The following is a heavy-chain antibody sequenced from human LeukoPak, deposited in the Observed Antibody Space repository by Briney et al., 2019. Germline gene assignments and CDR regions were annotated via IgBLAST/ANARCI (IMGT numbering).Heavy chain of an antibody. CDR3: ARLADAFDI. Sequence: GGSLRLSCAACGFTVSSNYMSWVREAPGKGLEGVSVIYSGGSTYYSDSGKGRFTICRDNSKKMLVFQLNSLRAEDTDVYDCARLADAFDIWGQGTMVTVSS. V-gene: IGHV3-66*02. J-gene: IGHJ3*02. CDR1: GFTVSSNY. CDR2: IYSGGST.